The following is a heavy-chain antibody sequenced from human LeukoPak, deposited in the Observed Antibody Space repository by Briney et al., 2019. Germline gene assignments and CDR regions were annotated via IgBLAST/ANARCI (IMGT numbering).Heavy chain of an antibody. CDR1: GFIFSDYY. Sequence: GGSLRLSCAASGFIFSDYYMSWIRQAPGKGLEWVSYISNSDNSIYYADSVKGRFTISRDNAKDSLYLQMNTLRAEDTAVYYCARDRTVGATPIFDYWGQGTLVTVSS. V-gene: IGHV3-11*01. J-gene: IGHJ4*02. CDR3: ARDRTVGATPIFDY. CDR2: ISNSDNSI. D-gene: IGHD1-26*01.